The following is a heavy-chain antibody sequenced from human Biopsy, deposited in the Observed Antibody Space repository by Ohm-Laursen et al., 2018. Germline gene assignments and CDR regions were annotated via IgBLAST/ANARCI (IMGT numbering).Heavy chain of an antibody. CDR3: ARVPAYPSIDGYYGLDL. CDR2: INPNSGNA. J-gene: IGHJ6*02. CDR1: GYTFAGYY. Sequence: ASVTVSCKASGYTFAGYYLHWVRQAPGHSLEWMGWINPNSGNANYAQSFQGRLTVTRDTSISTAYMELTSLTFDDTAIYYCARVPAYPSIDGYYGLDLWGQGTTVIVSS. D-gene: IGHD3-9*01. V-gene: IGHV1-2*02.